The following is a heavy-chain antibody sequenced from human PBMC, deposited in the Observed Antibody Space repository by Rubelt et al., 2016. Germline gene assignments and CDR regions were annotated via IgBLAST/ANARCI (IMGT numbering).Heavy chain of an antibody. CDR1: GFTVSSNY. Sequence: EVQLVESGGGLVQPGGSLRLSCAASGFTVSSNYMSWVRQAPGKGLEWVSVIYSGGSTYYADSVKGRFTISRDTSKNTLYLEMNSLRDEDMALYYCAREGGNPTGAFDVWGQGTMVTVSS. CDR2: IYSGGST. CDR3: AREGGNPTGAFDV. J-gene: IGHJ3*01. V-gene: IGHV3-66*02. D-gene: IGHD1-1*01.